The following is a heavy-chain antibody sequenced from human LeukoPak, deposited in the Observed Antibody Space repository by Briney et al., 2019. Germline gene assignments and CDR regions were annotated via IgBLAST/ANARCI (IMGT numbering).Heavy chain of an antibody. J-gene: IGHJ6*03. CDR2: MNPNSGNT. V-gene: IGHV1-8*01. CDR3: ARARSGWYPYYYYYMDV. D-gene: IGHD6-19*01. CDR1: GYTFTSYD. Sequence: ASVKVSCKASGYTFTSYDINWVRQATGQGLEWMGWMNPNSGNTGYAQKFQGRVTMTRNTSISTAYMELSSLRSEDTAVYYCARARSGWYPYYYYYMDVWGKGTTVTISS.